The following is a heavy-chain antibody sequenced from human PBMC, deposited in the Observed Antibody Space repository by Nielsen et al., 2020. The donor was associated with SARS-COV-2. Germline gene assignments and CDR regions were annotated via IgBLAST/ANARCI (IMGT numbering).Heavy chain of an antibody. D-gene: IGHD6-19*01. CDR1: SGSIRTTSYY. Sequence: SETLSLTCTVSSGSIRTTSYYWVWIRQPPGKGLEWIGSIFYSGTTYYNPSLKSRVTISVDTSKNNFSLRLSSVTAADTAVYFCAGIHSSASIDFWGQGTLVTVSS. CDR3: AGIHSSASIDF. CDR2: IFYSGTT. V-gene: IGHV4-39*02. J-gene: IGHJ4*02.